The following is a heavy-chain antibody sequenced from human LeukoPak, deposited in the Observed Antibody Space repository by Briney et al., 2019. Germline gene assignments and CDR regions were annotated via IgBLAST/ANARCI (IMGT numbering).Heavy chain of an antibody. Sequence: PSETLSLTCTVSGGSISSYYWSWIRQPPGKGLEWIGYIYYTGSTNYNPSLKSRVTISVDTSKNQFSLKLSSVTAADTAVYYCARGAGGSFDYWGQGTLVTVSS. D-gene: IGHD4-23*01. V-gene: IGHV4-59*01. J-gene: IGHJ4*02. CDR3: ARGAGGSFDY. CDR2: IYYTGST. CDR1: GGSISSYY.